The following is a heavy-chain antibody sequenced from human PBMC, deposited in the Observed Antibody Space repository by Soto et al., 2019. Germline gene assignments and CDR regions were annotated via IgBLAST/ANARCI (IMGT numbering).Heavy chain of an antibody. CDR2: ISGSGGST. V-gene: IGHV3-23*01. D-gene: IGHD3-16*01. CDR1: GFTFSSYA. Sequence: GGSLRLSCAASGFTFSSYAMSWVRQAPGKGLEWVSAISGSGGSTYYADSVKGRFTISRDNSKNTLYLQMNSLRAEDPAVYYCAKGHLKGGLAYWGQGTLVTVSS. CDR3: AKGHLKGGLAY. J-gene: IGHJ4*02.